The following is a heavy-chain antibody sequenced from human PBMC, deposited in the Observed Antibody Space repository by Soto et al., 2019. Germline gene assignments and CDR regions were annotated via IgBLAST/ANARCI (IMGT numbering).Heavy chain of an antibody. Sequence: QVQLVQSGAEVKKPGASVKVSCKASGYTFTSYDINWVRQATGQGLEWMGWMNPNSGNTGYAQKFQGRVTMTRNTSIGTAYMELSSLRSEDTAVYYCALTPWGLTNDYYYYYGMDVWGQGTTVTVSS. CDR2: MNPNSGNT. D-gene: IGHD2-8*01. CDR3: ALTPWGLTNDYYYYYGMDV. CDR1: GYTFTSYD. V-gene: IGHV1-8*01. J-gene: IGHJ6*02.